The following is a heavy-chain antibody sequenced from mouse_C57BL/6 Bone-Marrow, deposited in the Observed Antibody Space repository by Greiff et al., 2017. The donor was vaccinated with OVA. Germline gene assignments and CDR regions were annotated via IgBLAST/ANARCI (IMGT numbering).Heavy chain of an antibody. J-gene: IGHJ3*01. CDR1: GFSFNTYA. CDR3: VRSSSYGAWFAY. Sequence: EVQVVESGGGLVQPKGSLKLSCAASGFSFNTYAMNWVRQAPGKGLEWVARIRSKSNNYATYYADSVKDRFTISRDDSESMLYLQMNNLKTEDTAMYYCVRSSSYGAWFAYWGQGTLVTVSA. D-gene: IGHD1-1*01. CDR2: IRSKSNNYAT. V-gene: IGHV10-1*01.